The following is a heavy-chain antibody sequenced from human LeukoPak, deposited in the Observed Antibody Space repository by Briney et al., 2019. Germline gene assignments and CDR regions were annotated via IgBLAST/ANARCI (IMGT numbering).Heavy chain of an antibody. D-gene: IGHD5-12*01. CDR3: ARESTSGYARYFDY. CDR2: IYYSGST. Sequence: SQTLSLTCTVSGGSISSGGYYWSWIRQHPAKSLEWIGYIYYSGSTYYNPSLKSRVTISVDTSKNQFSLKLSSVTAADTAVYYCARESTSGYARYFDYWGQGTLVTVSS. J-gene: IGHJ4*02. V-gene: IGHV4-31*03. CDR1: GGSISSGGYY.